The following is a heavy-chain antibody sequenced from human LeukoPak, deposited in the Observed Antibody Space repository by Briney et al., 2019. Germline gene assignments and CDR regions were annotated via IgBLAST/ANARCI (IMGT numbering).Heavy chain of an antibody. CDR3: AKRRGLELLYYYYMDV. D-gene: IGHD1-7*01. V-gene: IGHV3-21*01. Sequence: PGGSLRLSCAASGITGYSMHWVRQAPGKGLEWVCSISSSSNYIYCADSVKGRFTISRDNAKNSLFLQVSSLRAEDTAVYYCAKRRGLELLYYYYMDVWGKGTTVTVSS. J-gene: IGHJ6*03. CDR1: GITGYS. CDR2: ISSSSNYI.